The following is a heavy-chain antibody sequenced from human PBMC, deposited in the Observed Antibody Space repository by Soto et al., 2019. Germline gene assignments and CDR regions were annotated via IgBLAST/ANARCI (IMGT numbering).Heavy chain of an antibody. CDR3: ARDLGCSGGSCYHYYYGMDV. CDR2: INPNSGGT. J-gene: IGHJ6*02. V-gene: IGHV1-2*04. CDR1: GYTFTGYY. D-gene: IGHD2-15*01. Sequence: QVQLVQSGAEVKKPGASVKVSCKASGYTFTGYYMHWVRQAPGQGLEWMGWINPNSGGTNYAQKFKGWVTMTRDTSISTAYMELSRLRSDDTAVYYCARDLGCSGGSCYHYYYGMDVWGQGTTVTVSS.